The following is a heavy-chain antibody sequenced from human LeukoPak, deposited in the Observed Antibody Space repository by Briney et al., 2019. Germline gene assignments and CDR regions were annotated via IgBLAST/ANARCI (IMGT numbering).Heavy chain of an antibody. V-gene: IGHV1-2*02. CDR2: INPNSGGT. Sequence: EASVKVSCKASGYTFTGYYMHWVRQAPGQGLEWMGWINPNSGGTNYAQKFQGRVTMTRDTSISTAYMEPSRLRSDDTAVYYCARVDTAMDYYYYYGMDVWGQGITVTVSS. CDR3: ARVDTAMDYYYYYGMDV. D-gene: IGHD5-18*01. J-gene: IGHJ6*02. CDR1: GYTFTGYY.